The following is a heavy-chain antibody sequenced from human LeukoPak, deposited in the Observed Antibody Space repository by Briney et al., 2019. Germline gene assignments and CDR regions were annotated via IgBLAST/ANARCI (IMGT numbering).Heavy chain of an antibody. CDR1: GFTFSSYA. V-gene: IGHV3-30-3*01. Sequence: GGSLRLSCAASGFTFSSYAMHWVRQAPGKGLEWVAVISYDGSNKYYADSVKGRFTISRDNSKNTLYLQMNSLRAEDTAVYYCARDPGRTERTSWGYYYYYGMDVWGQGTTVTVSS. CDR3: ARDPGRTERTSWGYYYYYGMDV. J-gene: IGHJ6*02. CDR2: ISYDGSNK. D-gene: IGHD1-1*01.